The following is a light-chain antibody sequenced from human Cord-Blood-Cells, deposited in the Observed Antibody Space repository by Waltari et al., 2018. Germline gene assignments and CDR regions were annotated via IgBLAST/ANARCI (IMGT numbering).Light chain of an antibody. CDR2: GAS. V-gene: IGKV3-20*01. J-gene: IGKJ2*03. Sequence: EIVLTQSPATLSLSPGERATLSCRASQSVRSSYLAWYQQKPGQAPRLLIYGASSRATGIPDRFGGSGSGTDFTLTISRLEPEDFAVYYCQQDGSSPYSFGQGTKLEIK. CDR1: QSVRSSY. CDR3: QQDGSSPYS.